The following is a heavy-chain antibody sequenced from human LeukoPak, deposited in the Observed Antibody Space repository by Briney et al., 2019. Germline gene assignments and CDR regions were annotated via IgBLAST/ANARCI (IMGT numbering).Heavy chain of an antibody. CDR3: ARAYKSHFDY. J-gene: IGHJ4*02. Sequence: GGSLRLSCAASGFTFSSYWMHWVRQAPGKGLVCVSRIQTDGSSTSYADSVKGRFTISRDDAKNTLYLQMNSLRAEDTAVYYCARAYKSHFDYWGRGHVVSVS. CDR1: GFTFSSYW. D-gene: IGHD5-24*01. CDR2: IQTDGSST. V-gene: IGHV3-74*01.